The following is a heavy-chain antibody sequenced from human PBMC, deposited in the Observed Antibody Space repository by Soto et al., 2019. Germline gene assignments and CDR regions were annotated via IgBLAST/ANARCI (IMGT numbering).Heavy chain of an antibody. V-gene: IGHV4-39*01. CDR2: IYYSGST. CDR3: AGPGAYGSGSGFDY. CDR1: GGSISSSSYY. J-gene: IGHJ4*02. Sequence: ASETLSLTCTVSGGSISSSSYYWGWIRQPPGKGLEWIGSIYYSGSTYYNPSLKSRVTISVDTSKNQFSLKLSSVTAADTAVYCCAGPGAYGSGSGFDYWGQGTLVTVSS. D-gene: IGHD3-10*01.